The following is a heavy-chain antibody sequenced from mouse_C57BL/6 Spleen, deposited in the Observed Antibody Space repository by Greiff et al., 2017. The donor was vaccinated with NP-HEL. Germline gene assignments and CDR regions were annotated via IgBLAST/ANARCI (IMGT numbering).Heavy chain of an antibody. D-gene: IGHD2-5*01. CDR3: ARSHSNLDY. J-gene: IGHJ2*01. CDR2: IYPGSGNT. Sequence: QVQLQQSGAELVRPGASVKLSCKASGYTFTDYYINWVKQRPGQGLEWIARIYPGSGNTYYNEKFKGKATLTAEKSSSTAYMQLSSLTSEDSAVYFCARSHSNLDYWGQGTTLTVSS. CDR1: GYTFTDYY. V-gene: IGHV1-76*01.